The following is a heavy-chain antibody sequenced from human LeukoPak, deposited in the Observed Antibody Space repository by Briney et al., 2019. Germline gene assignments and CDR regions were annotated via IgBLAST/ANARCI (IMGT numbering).Heavy chain of an antibody. V-gene: IGHV1-69*04. J-gene: IGHJ4*02. Sequence: SVKVSCKASGGTFSSYAISWVRQAPGQGLEWMGRIIPIFGIANYAQKFQGRVTITADKSTSTAYMELSSLGSEDTAVYYCARERGGDGYNFWLDYWGQGTLVTVSS. CDR1: GGTFSSYA. CDR3: ARERGGDGYNFWLDY. D-gene: IGHD5-24*01. CDR2: IIPIFGIA.